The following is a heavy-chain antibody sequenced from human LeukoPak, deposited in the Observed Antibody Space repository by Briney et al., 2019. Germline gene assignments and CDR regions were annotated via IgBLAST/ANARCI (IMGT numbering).Heavy chain of an antibody. J-gene: IGHJ4*02. V-gene: IGHV4-34*01. CDR1: GGSFSGYY. D-gene: IGHD1-7*01. Sequence: ASGTLSLTCAVYGGSFSGYYWSWIRQPPGKGLEWIGEINHSGSTNYNPSLKSRVTISVDTSKNQFSLKLSSVTAVDTAVYYCASAYITGTTKWGQGTLVTVSS. CDR2: INHSGST. CDR3: ASAYITGTTK.